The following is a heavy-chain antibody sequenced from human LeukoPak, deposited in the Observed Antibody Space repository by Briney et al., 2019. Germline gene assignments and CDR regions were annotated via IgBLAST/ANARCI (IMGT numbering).Heavy chain of an antibody. CDR3: ARVVVPAAITGWFDP. CDR1: GGSISSGGYY. CDR2: IYYSGST. V-gene: IGHV4-30-4*01. J-gene: IGHJ5*02. Sequence: SQTLSLTCTVSGGSISSGGYYWSWIRQPPGKGLEWIGYIYYSGSTYYNPSLKSRVTISVDTSKNQFSLKLSSVTAADTAVYYCARVVVPAAITGWFDPWGQGTLVTVSS. D-gene: IGHD2-2*01.